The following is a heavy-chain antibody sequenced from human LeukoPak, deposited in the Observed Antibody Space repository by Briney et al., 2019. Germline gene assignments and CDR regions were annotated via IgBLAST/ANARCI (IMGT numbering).Heavy chain of an antibody. V-gene: IGHV3-30*02. D-gene: IGHD1-7*01. CDR2: IRYDGSNK. CDR1: GFTFSSYG. J-gene: IGHJ4*02. Sequence: GGSLRLSCAASGFTFSSYGMHWVRQAPGKGLEWVAFIRYDGSNKYYADSVKGRFTISRDNSKNTLYLQMNSLRAEDTAVYYCASITGTTWYFDYWGQGTLVTVSS. CDR3: ASITGTTWYFDY.